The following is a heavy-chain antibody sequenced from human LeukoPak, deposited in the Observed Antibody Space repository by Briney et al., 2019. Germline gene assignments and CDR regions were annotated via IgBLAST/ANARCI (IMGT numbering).Heavy chain of an antibody. J-gene: IGHJ4*02. Sequence: GGSLRLSCAASGFTFSDHYMDWVRQAPGKGLEWVSAISGSGDSTYYADSMKGRFTISRDNSKNTLYLQMNSLRAEDTAVYNCAKKLRGTYSFDCWGQGTLVTVSS. CDR1: GFTFSDHY. CDR2: ISGSGDST. V-gene: IGHV3-23*01. CDR3: AKKLRGTYSFDC. D-gene: IGHD3-16*01.